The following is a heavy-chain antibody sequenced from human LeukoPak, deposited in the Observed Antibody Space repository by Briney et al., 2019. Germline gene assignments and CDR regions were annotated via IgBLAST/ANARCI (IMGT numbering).Heavy chain of an antibody. D-gene: IGHD2-2*01. J-gene: IGHJ3*02. CDR2: VIHSGST. CDR3: ARDCSSSSCWVDAFDI. V-gene: IGHV4-34*12. Sequence: SETLSLTCGVYGGSLSGYYWSWIRQPPGKGLEWIGEVIHSGSTNYNPSLKSRVTIPLDTSKNQLSLKLSSVTAADTAVYYCARDCSSSSCWVDAFDIWGQGTMVTVSS. CDR1: GGSLSGYY.